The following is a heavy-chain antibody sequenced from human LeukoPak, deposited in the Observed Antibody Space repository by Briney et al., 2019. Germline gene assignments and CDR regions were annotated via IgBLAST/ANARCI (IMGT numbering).Heavy chain of an antibody. CDR1: GFTFSSYG. J-gene: IGHJ5*02. V-gene: IGHV3-30*03. CDR2: ISYDGSNK. Sequence: GSLRLSCAASGFTFSSYGMHWVRRAPGKGLEWAAVISYDGSNKYYADSVKGRFTISRDNSKNTLYLQMNSLRAEDTAVYYCGSGYNWFDPWGQGTLVTVSS. D-gene: IGHD5-12*01. CDR3: GSGYNWFDP.